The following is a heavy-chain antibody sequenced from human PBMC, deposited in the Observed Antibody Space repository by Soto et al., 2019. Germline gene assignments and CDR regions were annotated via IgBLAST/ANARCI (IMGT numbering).Heavy chain of an antibody. J-gene: IGHJ6*02. CDR2: VTANGGST. CDR3: ASLGVGDWANYYYYYGMDV. Sequence: SLRLSCAATGFTFSVYAMTWVRQAPGKGLEWVSAVTANGGSTYSADSVKGRFTISRDNSKNTLFLQMNSLRAEDTAVYYCASLGVGDWANYYYYYGMDVWGQGTTVTVSS. CDR1: GFTFSVYA. V-gene: IGHV3-23*01. D-gene: IGHD2-21*02.